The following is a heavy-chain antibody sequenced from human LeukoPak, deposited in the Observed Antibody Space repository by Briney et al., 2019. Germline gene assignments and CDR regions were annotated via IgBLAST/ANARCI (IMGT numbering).Heavy chain of an antibody. D-gene: IGHD3-22*01. Sequence: SVKVSCKASGGTFSSYAISWVRQAPGQGLEWMGGIIPIFGTANYAQKFQGRVTITTDESTSTAYMELSSLRSEDTAVYYCAKGTPTKYYYDSSGYNCFDPWAQGTLVTVSS. CDR2: IIPIFGTA. J-gene: IGHJ5*02. V-gene: IGHV1-69*05. CDR1: GGTFSSYA. CDR3: AKGTPTKYYYDSSGYNCFDP.